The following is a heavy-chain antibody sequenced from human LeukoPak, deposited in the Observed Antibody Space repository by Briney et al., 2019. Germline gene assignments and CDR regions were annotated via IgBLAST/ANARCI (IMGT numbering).Heavy chain of an antibody. CDR2: MNPNSGNT. V-gene: IGHV1-8*03. CDR1: GYTFTGYC. D-gene: IGHD5-12*01. J-gene: IGHJ4*02. Sequence: ASVKVSCKASGYTFTGYCMHWVRQAPGQGLEWMGWMNPNSGNTGYAQKFQGRVTITRNTSISTAYMELSSLRSEDTAVYYCARTRGGSFDYWGQGTLVTVSS. CDR3: ARTRGGSFDY.